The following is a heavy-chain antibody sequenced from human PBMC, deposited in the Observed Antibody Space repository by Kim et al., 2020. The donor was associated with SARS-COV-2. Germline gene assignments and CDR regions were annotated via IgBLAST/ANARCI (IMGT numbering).Heavy chain of an antibody. V-gene: IGHV1-2*02. CDR1: GYTFTGYY. Sequence: ASVKVSCKASGYTFTGYYMHWVRQAPGQGLEWMGWINPNSGGSNYAQKFQGRVTMTRDASISTAYMERSRLRSDDPAGDYCVSYCSSTSCYGGRYYYYGM. CDR3: VSYCSSTSCYGGRYYYYGM. J-gene: IGHJ6*01. CDR2: INPNSGGS. D-gene: IGHD2-2*01.